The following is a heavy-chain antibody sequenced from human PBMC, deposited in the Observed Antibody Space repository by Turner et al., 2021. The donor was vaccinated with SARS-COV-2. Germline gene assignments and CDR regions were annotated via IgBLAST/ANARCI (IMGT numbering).Heavy chain of an antibody. CDR1: GCSISSSGYY. D-gene: IGHD3-3*01. Sequence: QLQLQESGPGLWKPSETLSLTCTVSGCSISSSGYYWGWIRQPPGKGLEWIGSIYYSGSTYYNASLKSRVTISVDTSKKQFSLKLSAVTAADTAVYYCASTIVGRGDLQIYYYVYGLDVWGQGTTVTVSS. J-gene: IGHJ6*02. CDR3: ASTIVGRGDLQIYYYVYGLDV. V-gene: IGHV4-39*01. CDR2: IYYSGST.